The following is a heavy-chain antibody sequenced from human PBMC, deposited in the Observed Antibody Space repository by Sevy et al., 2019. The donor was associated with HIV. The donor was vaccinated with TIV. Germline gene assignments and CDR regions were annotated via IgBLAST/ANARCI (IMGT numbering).Heavy chain of an antibody. Sequence: GGSLRLSCAASGFTFSSYGMHWVRQAPGKGLEWVAVISYDGSNKYYADSVKGRFTISRDNSKNTLYLQMNSLRAEDTAVYYCAKEEGGSRFDPWGQGTLVTVSS. J-gene: IGHJ5*02. CDR2: ISYDGSNK. V-gene: IGHV3-30*18. CDR1: GFTFSSYG. CDR3: AKEEGGSRFDP.